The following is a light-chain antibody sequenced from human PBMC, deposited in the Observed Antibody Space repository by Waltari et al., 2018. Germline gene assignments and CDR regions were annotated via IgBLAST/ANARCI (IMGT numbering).Light chain of an antibody. Sequence: SSELTQDPAVSVALGQPVRITCQGGSLRSDDANWYQQKPGQAPVLVIYGKNNRPSGIPDRFSGSSSGNTASLTITGAQAEDEADYYCNSRDSSGNPVVFGGGTKLTVL. V-gene: IGLV3-19*01. J-gene: IGLJ2*01. CDR2: GKN. CDR3: NSRDSSGNPVV. CDR1: SLRSDD.